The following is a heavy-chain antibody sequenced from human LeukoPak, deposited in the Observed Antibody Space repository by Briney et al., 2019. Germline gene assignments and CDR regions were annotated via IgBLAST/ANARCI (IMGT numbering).Heavy chain of an antibody. D-gene: IGHD6-13*01. Sequence: GGSLRLSCAASGFTFSSYSMNWVRQAPGKGLEWVSYISSSSSTIYYADSVKGRFTISRDNAKNSLYLQMNSLRAEDTAVYYCARDSSSWYGPMDVWGQGTTVTVSS. CDR3: ARDSSSWYGPMDV. CDR2: ISSSSSTI. J-gene: IGHJ6*02. V-gene: IGHV3-48*04. CDR1: GFTFSSYS.